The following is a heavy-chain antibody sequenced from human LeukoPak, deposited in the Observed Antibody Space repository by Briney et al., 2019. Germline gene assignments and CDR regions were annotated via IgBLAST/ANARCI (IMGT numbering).Heavy chain of an antibody. V-gene: IGHV3-7*01. D-gene: IGHD4-17*01. Sequence: GGSLRLSCAASGVAFSRHYMTWVRQAPGKGLEWVANINEGGSVQKYVDSVKGRFTVSRDNAKNSLYLQMNSLRVEDTAVYYCARSHYGDLAWGQGTLVPVSS. CDR2: INEGGSVQ. CDR1: GVAFSRHY. CDR3: ARSHYGDLA. J-gene: IGHJ5*02.